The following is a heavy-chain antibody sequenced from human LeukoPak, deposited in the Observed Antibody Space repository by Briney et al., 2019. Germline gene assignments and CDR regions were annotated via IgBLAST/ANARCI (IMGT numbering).Heavy chain of an antibody. Sequence: GGPLRLSCAASGFTFDDYAMHWVRQAPGKGLEWVSGISWNSGSIGYADFVKGRFTISRDNAKNSLYLQMNSLRAEDTAFYYCAKDRLRGYSGYEGGGDFDYWGQGTLVTVSS. CDR3: AKDRLRGYSGYEGGGDFDY. CDR2: ISWNSGSI. J-gene: IGHJ4*02. D-gene: IGHD5-12*01. V-gene: IGHV3-9*01. CDR1: GFTFDDYA.